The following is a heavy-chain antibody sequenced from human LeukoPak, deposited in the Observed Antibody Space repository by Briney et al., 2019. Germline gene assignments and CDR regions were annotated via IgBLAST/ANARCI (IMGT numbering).Heavy chain of an antibody. CDR3: ARDRDPHVIGTTAIDY. Sequence: GGSLRLSCAASGFTLSNYWMHWVRQAPGKGLEWVSSISSSSSYTYYADSVKGRSTISRDNAKNSLYLQMNSLRAEDTAVYYCARDRDPHVIGTTAIDYWGQGTLVTVSS. CDR2: ISSSSSYT. V-gene: IGHV3-21*01. J-gene: IGHJ4*02. CDR1: GFTLSNYW. D-gene: IGHD1-1*01.